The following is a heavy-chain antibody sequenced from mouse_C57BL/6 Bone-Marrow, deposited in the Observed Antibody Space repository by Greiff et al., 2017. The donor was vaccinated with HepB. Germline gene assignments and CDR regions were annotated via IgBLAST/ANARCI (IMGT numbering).Heavy chain of an antibody. D-gene: IGHD1-1*01. CDR1: GFSFNTYA. CDR3: VRQRITTDAMDY. J-gene: IGHJ4*01. Sequence: EVMLVESGGGLVQPKGSLKLSCAASGFSFNTYAMNWVRQAPGKGLEWVARIRSKSNNYATYYADSVKDRFTISRDDSESMLYLQMNNLKTEDTAMYYCVRQRITTDAMDYWGQGTSVTVSS. CDR2: IRSKSNNYAT. V-gene: IGHV10-1*01.